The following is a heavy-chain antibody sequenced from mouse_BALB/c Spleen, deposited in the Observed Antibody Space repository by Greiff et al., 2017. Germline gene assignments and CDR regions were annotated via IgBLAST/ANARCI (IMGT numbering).Heavy chain of an antibody. D-gene: IGHD1-1*01. V-gene: IGHV14-3*02. CDR3: DRRGRYYYGSSADCFDY. CDR1: GFNIKDTY. CDR2: IDPANGNT. Sequence: VQLQQSGAELVKPGASVKLSCTASGFNIKDTYMHWVKQRPEQGLEWIGRIDPANGNTKYDPKFQGKATITADTSSNTAYLQLSSLTSEDTAVYYCDRRGRYYYGSSADCFDYWGQGTTLTVSA. J-gene: IGHJ2*01.